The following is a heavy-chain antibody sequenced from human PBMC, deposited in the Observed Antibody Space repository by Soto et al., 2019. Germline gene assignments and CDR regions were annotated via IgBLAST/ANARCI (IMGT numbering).Heavy chain of an antibody. CDR2: IYSGGST. D-gene: IGHD3-10*01. CDR1: GFTVSSNY. CDR3: ARGLITMVRGVIRSLDMDV. J-gene: IGHJ6*02. V-gene: IGHV3-66*01. Sequence: PGGSLRLSCAASGFTVSSNYMNWVRQAPGKGLEWVSVIYSGGSTDYADSVKGRFTISRDSSKNTLFLQMNSLRVEDTAVFYCARGLITMVRGVIRSLDMDVWGQGTTVTVSS.